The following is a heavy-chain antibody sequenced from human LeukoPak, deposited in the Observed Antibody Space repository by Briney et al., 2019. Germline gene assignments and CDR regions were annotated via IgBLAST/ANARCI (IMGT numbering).Heavy chain of an antibody. CDR2: INHSGST. CDR1: GGSISSNSYY. D-gene: IGHD3-10*01. V-gene: IGHV4-39*07. J-gene: IGHJ4*02. Sequence: SETLSLTCAVSGGSISSNSYYWGCIRQPPGKGLEWIGEINHSGSTNYNPSLKSRVTLSVDTSKNQFSLKLRSVTAADTAVSFCARGRYNLMKINVWPRGVYYFDYWGQETLVTVSS. CDR3: ARGRYNLMKINVWPRGVYYFDY.